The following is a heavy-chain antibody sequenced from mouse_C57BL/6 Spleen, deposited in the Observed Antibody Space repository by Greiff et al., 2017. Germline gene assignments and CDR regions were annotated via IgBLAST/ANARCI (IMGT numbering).Heavy chain of an antibody. D-gene: IGHD1-1*01. Sequence: VQLQQSGAELVRPGASVKLSCTASGFNIKDDYMHWVKQRPEQGLEWIGWIDPENGDTEYASKFQGKATITAYTSSNTAYLQLSSLTSEDTAVYYGTTRYYGSRDYWGQGTTLTVSS. J-gene: IGHJ2*01. CDR3: TTRYYGSRDY. CDR2: IDPENGDT. V-gene: IGHV14-4*01. CDR1: GFNIKDDY.